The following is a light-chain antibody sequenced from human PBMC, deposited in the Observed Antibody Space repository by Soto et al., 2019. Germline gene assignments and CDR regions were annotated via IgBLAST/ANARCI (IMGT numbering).Light chain of an antibody. Sequence: QSVLTQPASVSGSPGQSITISCTGTSSDVGGYNYVSWYQQHPGKAPKLMMYDVSNRPSGVSNLFSGSKSGNTASLTISGLQAEDEADYYCSSYTSSSTYVFGTGTKLTVL. J-gene: IGLJ1*01. CDR3: SSYTSSSTYV. CDR2: DVS. V-gene: IGLV2-14*01. CDR1: SSDVGGYNY.